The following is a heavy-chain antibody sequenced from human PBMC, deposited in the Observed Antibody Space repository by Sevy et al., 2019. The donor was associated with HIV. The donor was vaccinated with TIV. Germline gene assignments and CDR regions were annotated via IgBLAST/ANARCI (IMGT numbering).Heavy chain of an antibody. CDR3: ARGLLARPRGDYWYFDL. D-gene: IGHD6-6*01. CDR1: GFTFSTYA. V-gene: IGHV3-23*01. CDR2: ISGSASTTYYGGAA. J-gene: IGHJ2*01. Sequence: GGSLRLSCTASGFTFSTYAMSWVRQAPGKGLEWVSGISGSASTTYYGGAAYYTDSVKGRFTITRDNAKNTLYLEMNSLRDEDSAVFHCARGLLARPRGDYWYFDLWGRSTLVTVSS.